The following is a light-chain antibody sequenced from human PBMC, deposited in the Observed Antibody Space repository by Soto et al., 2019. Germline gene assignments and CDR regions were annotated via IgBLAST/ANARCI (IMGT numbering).Light chain of an antibody. CDR3: SSYTTSSTLVV. CDR1: SSDVGGYND. CDR2: EVS. Sequence: QSALTQPASVSGSPGQSITISCTGTSSDVGGYNDVSWYQQNPGKAPKVMIHEVSNRPSGVSNRFSGSKSGNTASLTISGLQAEDDADYYCSSYTTSSTLVVFGTGTKLTVL. J-gene: IGLJ1*01. V-gene: IGLV2-14*01.